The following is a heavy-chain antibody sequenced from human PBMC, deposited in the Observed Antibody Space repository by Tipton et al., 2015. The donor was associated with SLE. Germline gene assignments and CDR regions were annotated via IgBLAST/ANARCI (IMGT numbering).Heavy chain of an antibody. CDR3: ARSLGSWKGDAFDI. CDR2: IYYSGST. D-gene: IGHD6-13*01. J-gene: IGHJ3*02. Sequence: TLSLTCAVYGGSFSGYYWSWIRQPPGKGLEWIGYIYYSGSTNYNPSLKSRVTISVDTSKNQFSLKLSSVTAADTAVYYCARSLGSWKGDAFDIWGQGTMVTVSS. V-gene: IGHV4-59*01. CDR1: GGSFSGYY.